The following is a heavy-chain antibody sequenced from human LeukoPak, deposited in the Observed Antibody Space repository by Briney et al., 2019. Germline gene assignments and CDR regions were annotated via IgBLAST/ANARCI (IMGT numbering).Heavy chain of an antibody. CDR1: GFTFSNYA. V-gene: IGHV3-23*01. CDR3: AKGPTIGVAGTDY. J-gene: IGHJ4*02. D-gene: IGHD6-19*01. CDR2: IGGGGGDT. Sequence: GGSLRLSCAASGFTFSNYALSWVRQAPGKGLEWVSVIGGGGGDTFYADSVKGRFTISRDNSKNTLYLQMNSLRAEDTAIYYCAKGPTIGVAGTDYWGRGTLVTVSS.